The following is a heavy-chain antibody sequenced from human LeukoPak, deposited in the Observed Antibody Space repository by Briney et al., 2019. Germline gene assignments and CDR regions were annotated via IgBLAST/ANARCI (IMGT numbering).Heavy chain of an antibody. CDR2: IFPRDSDV. V-gene: IGHV5-51*01. CDR3: VRSLPGTLLRGYGMDV. D-gene: IGHD3-10*01. J-gene: IGHJ6*02. Sequence: GESLTISCKTSGYTFTSYWIGWVRQTPGKGLDCMGVIFPRDSDVGYSPSFQGQVTISADKSTNAAYLHWGSLKASDSAMYYCVRSLPGTLLRGYGMDVWGPGTTVTVS. CDR1: GYTFTSYW.